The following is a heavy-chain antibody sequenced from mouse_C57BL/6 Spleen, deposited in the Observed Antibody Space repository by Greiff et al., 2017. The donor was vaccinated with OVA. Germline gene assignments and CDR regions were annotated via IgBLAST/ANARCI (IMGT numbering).Heavy chain of an antibody. D-gene: IGHD2-5*01. CDR1: GFTFSDYG. CDR2: ISSGSSTI. V-gene: IGHV5-17*01. CDR3: ARRYSNYIDY. Sequence: EVKLVESGGGLVKPGGSLKLSCAASGFTFSDYGMHWVRQAPEKGLEWVAYISSGSSTIYYADTVKGRFTISRDNAKNTLFLQMSSLRSEDTAMYYCARRYSNYIDYWGQGTTLTVSS. J-gene: IGHJ2*01.